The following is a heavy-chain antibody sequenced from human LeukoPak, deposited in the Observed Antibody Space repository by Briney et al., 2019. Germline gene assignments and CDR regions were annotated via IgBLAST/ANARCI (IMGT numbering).Heavy chain of an antibody. J-gene: IGHJ4*02. CDR2: IRYDGSNK. D-gene: IGHD2-15*01. Sequence: PGGSLRLSCAASGFTFSSYGMHWVRQAPGKGLEWVAFIRYDGSNKYYADSVKGRFTISRDNSKNTVYLQMNSLRAEDTAVYYCARDRFCSGGNCYSHFDCWGQGTLVTVSS. CDR3: ARDRFCSGGNCYSHFDC. CDR1: GFTFSSYG. V-gene: IGHV3-30*02.